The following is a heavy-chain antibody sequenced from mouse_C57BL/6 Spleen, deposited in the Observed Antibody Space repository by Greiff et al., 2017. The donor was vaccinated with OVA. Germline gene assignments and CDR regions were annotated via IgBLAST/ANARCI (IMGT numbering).Heavy chain of an antibody. CDR3: ARGLRSYYFDY. J-gene: IGHJ2*01. V-gene: IGHV1-64*01. CDR1: GYTFTSYW. CDR2: IHPNSGST. D-gene: IGHD1-1*01. Sequence: QVQLQQPGAELVKPGASVKLSCKASGYTFTSYWMHWVKQRPGQGLGWIGMIHPNSGSTNYNEKFKSKATLTVDKSSSTAYMQLSSLTSEDSAVYYCARGLRSYYFDYWGQGTTLTVSS.